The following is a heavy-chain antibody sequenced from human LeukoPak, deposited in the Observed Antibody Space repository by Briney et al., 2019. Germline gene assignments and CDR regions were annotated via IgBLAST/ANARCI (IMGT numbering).Heavy chain of an antibody. V-gene: IGHV3-23*01. J-gene: IGHJ5*02. CDR3: AKDSLGSSSKNWFDP. D-gene: IGHD6-13*01. CDR1: GFTFGDYA. CDR2: ISGSGGST. Sequence: GGSLRLSCTASGFTFGDYALSWVRQAPGKGLEWVSAISGSGGSTYYADSVKGRFTISRDNSKNTLYLQMNSLRAEDTAVYYCAKDSLGSSSKNWFDPWGQGTPVTVSS.